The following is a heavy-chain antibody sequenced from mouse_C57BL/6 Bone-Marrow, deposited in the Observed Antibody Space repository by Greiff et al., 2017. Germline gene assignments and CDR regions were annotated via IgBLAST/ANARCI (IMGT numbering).Heavy chain of an antibody. CDR2: IYPRSGNT. J-gene: IGHJ2*01. CDR3: ARSEIH. CDR1: GYTFTSYG. V-gene: IGHV1-81*01. Sequence: VKLMESGAELARPGASVKLSCKASGYTFTSYGISWVKQRTGQGLEWIGEIYPRSGNTYYNEKFKGKATLTADKSSSTAYMELRSLTSEDSAVYFCARSEIHWGQGTTRTVSS.